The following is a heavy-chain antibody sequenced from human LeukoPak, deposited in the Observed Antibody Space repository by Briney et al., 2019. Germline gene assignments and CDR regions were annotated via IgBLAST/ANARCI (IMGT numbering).Heavy chain of an antibody. D-gene: IGHD4-17*01. Sequence: GGSLRFSCAASGFTFSSYAMHWVRQAPGKGLEYVSAISSNGGSTYYANSVKGRFTISRDNSKNTLYLQMGSLRAEDTAMYYCARHDYGDYVWENGFDPWGQGTLVTVSS. J-gene: IGHJ5*02. V-gene: IGHV3-64*01. CDR1: GFTFSSYA. CDR3: ARHDYGDYVWENGFDP. CDR2: ISSNGGST.